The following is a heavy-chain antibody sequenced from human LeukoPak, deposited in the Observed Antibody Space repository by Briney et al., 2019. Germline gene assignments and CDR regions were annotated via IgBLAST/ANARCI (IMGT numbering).Heavy chain of an antibody. V-gene: IGHV3-74*01. CDR1: GLTFSSHW. D-gene: IGHD1-26*01. Sequence: GGSLRLSCAASGLTFSSHWMHWVRQAPGKGLVWVSRITNDGSSTTYADSVKGRFTISRDNAKNTLYLQMNTLRAEDTAVYYCARGVEYSGSYYHAFDIWGQGTLVTVSS. J-gene: IGHJ3*02. CDR3: ARGVEYSGSYYHAFDI. CDR2: ITNDGSST.